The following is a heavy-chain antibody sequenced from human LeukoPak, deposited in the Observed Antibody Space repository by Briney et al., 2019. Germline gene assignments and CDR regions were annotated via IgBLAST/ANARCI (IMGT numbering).Heavy chain of an antibody. D-gene: IGHD6-19*01. Sequence: SVKVSCKASGGTFSSYAISWVRQAPGQGLEWMGRIIPILGIANYAQKFQGRVTITADKSTSTAYMELSSLRSEDTAVHYCARDPPKIAVAGSNWFDPWGQGTLVTVSS. V-gene: IGHV1-69*04. CDR1: GGTFSSYA. CDR3: ARDPPKIAVAGSNWFDP. CDR2: IIPILGIA. J-gene: IGHJ5*02.